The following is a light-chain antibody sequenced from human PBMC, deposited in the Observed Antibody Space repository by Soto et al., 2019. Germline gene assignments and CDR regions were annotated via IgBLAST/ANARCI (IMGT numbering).Light chain of an antibody. J-gene: IGLJ2*01. CDR1: SSDIGGYNY. CDR2: EVA. Sequence: QSALTRPASVSGSLGQSITISCTGTSSDIGGYNYVSWYQHHPGNAPKLIISEVANRPSGVSDRFSGSKSGNTASLTISGLHTEDEADYYCSSYTSRNIPVFGGGTKLTVL. CDR3: SSYTSRNIPV. V-gene: IGLV2-14*01.